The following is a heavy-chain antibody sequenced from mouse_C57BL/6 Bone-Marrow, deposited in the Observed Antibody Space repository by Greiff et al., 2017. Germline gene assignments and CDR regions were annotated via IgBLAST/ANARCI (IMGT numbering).Heavy chain of an antibody. CDR3: ARNYYGNRYAMDY. Sequence: VKLQESGAELARPGASVKLSCKASGYTFTSYGISWVKQRTGQGLEWIGEIYPRSGNTYYTEKFKGKATLTADKSSSTAYMELRSLTSEDSAVYFCARNYYGNRYAMDYWGQGTSVTVSS. CDR1: GYTFTSYG. J-gene: IGHJ4*01. D-gene: IGHD2-1*01. V-gene: IGHV1-81*01. CDR2: IYPRSGNT.